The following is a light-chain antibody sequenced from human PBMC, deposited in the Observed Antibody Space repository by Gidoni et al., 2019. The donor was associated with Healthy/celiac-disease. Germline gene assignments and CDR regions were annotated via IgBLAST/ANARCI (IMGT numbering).Light chain of an antibody. Sequence: QSALTQPASVSGSPGQSITISCTGTGSDVGGYNYVSWYQQHPGKAPKLMIYEVSNRPSGVSNRFSGSKSGNTASLTISGLQAEDEADYYCSSYTSSSTLGYVFGTGTKVTVL. CDR2: EVS. J-gene: IGLJ1*01. CDR3: SSYTSSSTLGYV. V-gene: IGLV2-14*01. CDR1: GSDVGGYNY.